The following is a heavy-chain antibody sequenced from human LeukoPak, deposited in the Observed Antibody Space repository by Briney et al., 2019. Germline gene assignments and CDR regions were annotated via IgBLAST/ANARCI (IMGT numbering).Heavy chain of an antibody. J-gene: IGHJ4*02. CDR1: GFTFSSYS. V-gene: IGHV3-21*01. CDR3: ARGAYCSSTSCYLFDY. D-gene: IGHD2-2*01. CDR2: ISSSSSYI. Sequence: GGSLRLSCAASGFTFSSYSMNWVRQAPGKGLEWVSSISSSSSYIYYADSVKGRFTISRDNTKNSLYLQMNSLRAEDTAVYYCARGAYCSSTSCYLFDYWGQGTLVTVSS.